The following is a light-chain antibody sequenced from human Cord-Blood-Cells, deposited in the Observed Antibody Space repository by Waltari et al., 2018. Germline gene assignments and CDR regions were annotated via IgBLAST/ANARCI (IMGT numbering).Light chain of an antibody. J-gene: IGKJ4*01. CDR3: QQYNNWPLT. V-gene: IGKV3-15*01. Sequence: EIVMTHDPATLSVSPGERATLSCRASQSVSSNLAWYLHKPGQAPRLLIYGASTRATGIPARFSGSGSGTEFTLTISSLQSEDFAVYYCQQYNNWPLTFGGGTKVEIK. CDR1: QSVSSN. CDR2: GAS.